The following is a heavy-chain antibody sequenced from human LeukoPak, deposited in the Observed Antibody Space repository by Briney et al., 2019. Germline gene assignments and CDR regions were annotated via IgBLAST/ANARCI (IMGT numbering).Heavy chain of an antibody. J-gene: IGHJ6*02. V-gene: IGHV4-59*01. CDR3: ARAPPGNGMDV. CDR1: GGSISSYY. Sequence: PSETLSLTCTVSGGSISSYYWSWIRHPPGKGLEWIGYIYYSGSTNYNPSLKSRVTISVDTSKNQFSLKLSSVTAADTAVYYCARAPPGNGMDVWGQGTTVTVSS. CDR2: IYYSGST.